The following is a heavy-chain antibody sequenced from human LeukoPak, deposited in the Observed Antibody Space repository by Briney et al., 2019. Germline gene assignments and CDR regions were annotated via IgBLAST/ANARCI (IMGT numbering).Heavy chain of an antibody. CDR1: GYTLTELS. CDR2: FDPEDGET. CDR3: ATKIFGVVIWYYFDY. Sequence: ASVKVSCKVFGYTLTELSMHWVRQAPGKGLEWMGGFDPEDGETIYAQKFQGRVTMTEDTSTDTAYMELSSLRSEDTAVYYCATKIFGVVIWYYFDYWGQGTLVTVSS. V-gene: IGHV1-24*01. J-gene: IGHJ4*02. D-gene: IGHD3-3*01.